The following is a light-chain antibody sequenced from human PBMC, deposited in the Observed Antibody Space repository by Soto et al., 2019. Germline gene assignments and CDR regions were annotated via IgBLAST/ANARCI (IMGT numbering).Light chain of an antibody. J-gene: IGKJ1*01. CDR3: HQRQSWPRT. CDR1: QSVSLS. Sequence: VLTQSPATLSVSLGGSATLACRASQSVSLSLAWFQMRPGQPPRLLIYGASTRAGGIPARFSGSGSETDFTLTISDLEPEDFAVYYCHQRQSWPRTFGQGTKVDIK. CDR2: GAS. V-gene: IGKV3D-15*01.